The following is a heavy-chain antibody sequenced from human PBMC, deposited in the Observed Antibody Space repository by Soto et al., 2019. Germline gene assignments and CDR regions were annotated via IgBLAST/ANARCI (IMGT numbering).Heavy chain of an antibody. Sequence: PSETLSLTCTVAGGSISSSSYYWGWIRQPPGKGLEWIGSIYYSGSTYYNPSLKSRVTISVDTSENQFSLKLSSVTAADTAVYYCARHLPGSVFGQDYWGPGSQVTVSS. CDR3: ARHLPGSVFGQDY. J-gene: IGHJ4*02. D-gene: IGHD2-15*01. CDR1: GGSISSSSYY. CDR2: IYYSGST. V-gene: IGHV4-39*07.